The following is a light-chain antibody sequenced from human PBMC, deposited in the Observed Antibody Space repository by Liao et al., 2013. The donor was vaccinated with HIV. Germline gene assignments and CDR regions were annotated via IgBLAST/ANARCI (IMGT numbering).Light chain of an antibody. CDR3: QSADSSGTVV. V-gene: IGLV3-25*03. CDR1: KLGDKD. CDR2: KDS. J-gene: IGLJ2*01. Sequence: SYELTQPPSVSVSPGQTASITCSGDKLGDKDACWYQQKPGQAPVLVIYKDSGRPSGIPERFSGSSSGTTVTLTISGVQAEDEADYYCQSADSSGTVVFGGGTKLTVL.